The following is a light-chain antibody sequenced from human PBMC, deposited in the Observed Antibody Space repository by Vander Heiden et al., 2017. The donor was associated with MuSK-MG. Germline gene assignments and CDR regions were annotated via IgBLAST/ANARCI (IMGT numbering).Light chain of an antibody. CDR2: LGS. CDR3: SLALQTPYT. CDR1: QSLLHSNGYNY. J-gene: IGKJ2*01. Sequence: DIVMTQSPLSLPVTPGEPASISCRSSQSLLHSNGYNYLDWYLQKPGQSPQLLIYLGSNRASGVPDRFSGSGSGTDFTLKISRVDAEDVGVYYSSLALQTPYTFGQGTKLEIK. V-gene: IGKV2-28*01.